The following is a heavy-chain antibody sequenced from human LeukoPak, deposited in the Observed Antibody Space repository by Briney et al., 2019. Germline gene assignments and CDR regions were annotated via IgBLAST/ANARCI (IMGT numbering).Heavy chain of an antibody. V-gene: IGHV4-34*01. CDR1: GESFSGYY. CDR3: ARVNKVAVPAHYGMDV. Sequence: SETLSLTCAVYGESFSGYYWSWIRQPPGKGLEWIGEINHSGSTNYNPSLRSRVTISVDTSKNQFSLKLSSVTAADTAVYYCARVNKVAVPAHYGMDVWGQGTTVTVSS. D-gene: IGHD2-2*01. J-gene: IGHJ6*02. CDR2: INHSGST.